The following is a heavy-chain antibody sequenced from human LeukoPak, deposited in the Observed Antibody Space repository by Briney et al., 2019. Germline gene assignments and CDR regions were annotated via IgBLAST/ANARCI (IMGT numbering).Heavy chain of an antibody. V-gene: IGHV4-38-2*02. Sequence: SETLSLTCTVSGYSISSGYYWGWIRQPPGKGLEWIGSIYHSGRTFYNPSLKSRVTISVDTSKNQFSLKLTSVTAADTAVYYCARSGIGDDPFDIWGQGTMVTASS. CDR3: ARSGIGDDPFDI. J-gene: IGHJ3*02. D-gene: IGHD3-10*01. CDR1: GYSISSGYY. CDR2: IYHSGRT.